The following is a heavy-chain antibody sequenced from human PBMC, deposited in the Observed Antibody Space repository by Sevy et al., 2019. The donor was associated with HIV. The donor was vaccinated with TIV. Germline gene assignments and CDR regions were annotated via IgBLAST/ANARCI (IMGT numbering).Heavy chain of an antibody. CDR3: ARAYDYGDSNDY. J-gene: IGHJ4*02. V-gene: IGHV3-11*01. Sequence: GGSLRLSCAASGFTFSDYYMSWIRQAPGKGLEWVSYISSSGSTIYYADSLKGRFTISRDNAKNSLYLQMNSLRAEDTAVYYCARAYDYGDSNDYWGQGTLVTVSS. CDR2: ISSSGSTI. CDR1: GFTFSDYY. D-gene: IGHD4-17*01.